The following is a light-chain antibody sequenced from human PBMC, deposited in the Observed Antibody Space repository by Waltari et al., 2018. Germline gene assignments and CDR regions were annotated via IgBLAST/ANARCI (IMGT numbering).Light chain of an antibody. Sequence: EIVLTQSPGILSSSPGERATLSCRASQSVRSNYLAWYQQKVGQAPRLLIFGASNRVTGIPDRFSGSGSGTDFTLTISRLESEDFTVYYCQQYGSSPWTFGQGTKVEI. CDR2: GAS. J-gene: IGKJ1*01. CDR3: QQYGSSPWT. V-gene: IGKV3-20*01. CDR1: QSVRSNY.